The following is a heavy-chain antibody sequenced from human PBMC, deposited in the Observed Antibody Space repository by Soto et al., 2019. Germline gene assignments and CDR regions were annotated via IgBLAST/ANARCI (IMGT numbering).Heavy chain of an antibody. Sequence: GGSLRLSCAASGFTFSDSYMSWIRQAPGKGLEWISYISYSGATIYYADSVEGRFTISRDNAKNSLYLQMNSLRVEDTAMYYCARDDYGYAYWGQGTRVTVSS. D-gene: IGHD5-12*01. CDR2: ISYSGATI. J-gene: IGHJ4*02. CDR3: ARDDYGYAY. V-gene: IGHV3-11*04. CDR1: GFTFSDSY.